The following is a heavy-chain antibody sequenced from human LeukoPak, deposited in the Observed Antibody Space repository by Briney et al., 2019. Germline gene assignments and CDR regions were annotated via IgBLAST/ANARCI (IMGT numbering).Heavy chain of an antibody. Sequence: GGSLRLSCAASGFTFSSYAMSWVRQAPEKGLERVSAISGSGGSTYYADSVKGRFTISRDNSKNTLYLQMNSLRAEDTAVYYCASLGYCSGGSCYSASWFDPWGQGTLVTVSS. CDR1: GFTFSSYA. D-gene: IGHD2-15*01. J-gene: IGHJ5*02. CDR2: ISGSGGST. CDR3: ASLGYCSGGSCYSASWFDP. V-gene: IGHV3-23*01.